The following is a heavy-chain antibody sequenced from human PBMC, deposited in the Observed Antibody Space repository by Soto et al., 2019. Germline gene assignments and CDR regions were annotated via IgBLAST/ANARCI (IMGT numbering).Heavy chain of an antibody. CDR3: PKGDSPFYPRFFEN. Sequence: PGGSLRLSCAASGFTFSDYAMSWVRQAPGKGLEWVSGIGDTGNSPYYADSVRGRFTISRDNSKNTLFLQMNSLRAEDTAIYYCPKGDSPFYPRFFENWGLGALAPV. CDR2: IGDTGNSP. D-gene: IGHD3-22*01. V-gene: IGHV3-23*01. J-gene: IGHJ4*02. CDR1: GFTFSDYA.